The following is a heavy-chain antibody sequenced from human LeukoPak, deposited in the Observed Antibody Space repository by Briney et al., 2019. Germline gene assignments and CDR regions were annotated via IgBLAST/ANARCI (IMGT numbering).Heavy chain of an antibody. CDR3: ARGAAGGTNYYYYYMDV. Sequence: SETLSLTCTVSGGSISSYYWSWIRQPAGKGLEWIGHIYASGSTNYNPSLKSRVTMSVDTSKNQFSLNLSSVTAADTAVYYCARGAAGGTNYYYYYMDVWGKGTTVTVSS. J-gene: IGHJ6*03. D-gene: IGHD6-13*01. V-gene: IGHV4-4*07. CDR1: GGSISSYY. CDR2: IYASGST.